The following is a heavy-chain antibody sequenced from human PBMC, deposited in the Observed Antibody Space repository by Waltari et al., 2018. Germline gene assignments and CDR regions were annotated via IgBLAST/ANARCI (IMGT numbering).Heavy chain of an antibody. J-gene: IGHJ4*02. CDR1: GVSTTSYY. CDR2: VSYSGST. Sequence: QVQLEESGPGLVKPSATLSLTCTVSGVSTTSYYCSWIRQSPGRGLEWIGYVSYSGSTNYNPSLKSRVAMSVDRAKHQFSLHLSSVTAPDTAVYYCARHIVPAAAPDYWGQGTLVTVSS. D-gene: IGHD6-13*01. V-gene: IGHV4-59*08. CDR3: ARHIVPAAAPDY.